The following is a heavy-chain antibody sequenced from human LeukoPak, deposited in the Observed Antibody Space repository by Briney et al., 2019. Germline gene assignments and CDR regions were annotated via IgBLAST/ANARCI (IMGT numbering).Heavy chain of an antibody. D-gene: IGHD1-26*01. V-gene: IGHV3-74*01. Sequence: GGSLRLSCAASGFTFSSYWMHWVRQAPGKGLVWVSRINSDGSSTSYADSVKGRFTISRDNAKNTLYLQMNSLRAEDTAVYYCARDPHYEWELLMFDYWGQGTLVTVSS. CDR3: ARDPHYEWELLMFDY. CDR2: INSDGSST. J-gene: IGHJ4*02. CDR1: GFTFSSYW.